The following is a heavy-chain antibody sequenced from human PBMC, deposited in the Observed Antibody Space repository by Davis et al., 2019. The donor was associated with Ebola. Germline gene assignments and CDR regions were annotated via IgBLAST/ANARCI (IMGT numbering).Heavy chain of an antibody. CDR2: MSGSGGST. V-gene: IGHV3-23*01. CDR1: GFTFSSYA. CDR3: AKWDGYGDY. D-gene: IGHD5-24*01. Sequence: GESLKISCAASGFTFSSYAMTWVCQAPGKGLEWVSGMSGSGGSTFYADSVKGRFTISRDDSKNTLYLQMNSLRAEDTAVYYCAKWDGYGDYWGQGTLVTVSS. J-gene: IGHJ4*02.